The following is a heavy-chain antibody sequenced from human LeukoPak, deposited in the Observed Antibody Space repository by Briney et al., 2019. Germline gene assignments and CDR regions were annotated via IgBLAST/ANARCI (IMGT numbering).Heavy chain of an antibody. V-gene: IGHV4-59*08. CDR1: GGSITSYH. CDR2: IHYSGNT. J-gene: IGHJ3*02. Sequence: SETLSLTCVVSGGSITSYHWSWIRQPPGKGLEWIGYIHYSGNTNYNPPLKSRVTMSVDTSKNHLSLRLSSVTATDTAMYYCARHEDMGYFVVGDSPVDAFDIWGQGTMVTVSS. CDR3: ARHEDMGYFVVGDSPVDAFDI. D-gene: IGHD2-21*01.